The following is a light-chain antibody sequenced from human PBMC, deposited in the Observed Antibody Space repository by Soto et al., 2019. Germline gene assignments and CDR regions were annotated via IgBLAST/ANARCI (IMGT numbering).Light chain of an antibody. V-gene: IGLV2-14*01. Sequence: QAVVTQPASVSGSPGQSITISCTGTSSDVGGYNYVSWYQQHPGKAPKLMIYEVSNRPSGVSNRFSGSKSGNTASLTISGLQAEDEADYYCQSYDSTLSARYVFGTGTKVTVL. J-gene: IGLJ1*01. CDR2: EVS. CDR1: SSDVGGYNY. CDR3: QSYDSTLSARYV.